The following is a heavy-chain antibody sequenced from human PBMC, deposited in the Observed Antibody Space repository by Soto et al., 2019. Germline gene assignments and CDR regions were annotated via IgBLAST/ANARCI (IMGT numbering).Heavy chain of an antibody. Sequence: EVQLVESGGGLVQPGGSLRLSCAASGFTFSDHYMNWVRQAPGKGLEWVGLTRDKDNSYTTEYAASVNARFTISRDNSMHSLSLQLHSLNTEDTAVYYCARARGAKSSDSWGQGTLVTVSS. D-gene: IGHD3-10*01. CDR1: GFTFSDHY. J-gene: IGHJ4*02. CDR3: ARARGAKSSDS. V-gene: IGHV3-72*01. CDR2: TRDKDNSYTT.